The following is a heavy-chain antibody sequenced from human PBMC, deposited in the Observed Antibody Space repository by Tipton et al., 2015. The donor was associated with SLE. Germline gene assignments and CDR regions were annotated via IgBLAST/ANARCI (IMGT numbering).Heavy chain of an antibody. D-gene: IGHD3-10*01. Sequence: SLRLSCAASGFTFSSYSMNWVRQAPGKGLEWVSYISSSSSTIYYADSVKGRFTISRDNANNSLYLQMNSLRAEDTAVYYCARGVTITLLDYWGQGTLVTVSS. J-gene: IGHJ4*02. CDR3: ARGVTITLLDY. CDR1: GFTFSSYS. V-gene: IGHV3-48*01. CDR2: ISSSSSTI.